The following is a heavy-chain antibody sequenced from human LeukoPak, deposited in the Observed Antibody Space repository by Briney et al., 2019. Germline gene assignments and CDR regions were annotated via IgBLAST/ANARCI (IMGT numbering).Heavy chain of an antibody. V-gene: IGHV3-23*01. CDR2: IIGNGDST. Sequence: PGGSLRLSCVASGFTFSNYVMAWVRQAPGKGLEYVSSIIGNGDSTYYADSVKGRFTISRDNSKNTLYPQMNSLRAEDTAIYYCAKGSKGTYDYWGQGTLVTVPS. J-gene: IGHJ4*02. CDR3: AKGSKGTYDY. CDR1: GFTFSNYV.